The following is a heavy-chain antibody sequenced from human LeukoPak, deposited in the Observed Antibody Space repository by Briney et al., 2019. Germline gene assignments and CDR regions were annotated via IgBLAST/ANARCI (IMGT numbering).Heavy chain of an antibody. CDR1: GGSISSYY. CDR2: IYYSGST. V-gene: IGHV4-59*01. Sequence: PSETLSLTCTVSGGSISSYYWSWIRQPPGKGLEWIGYIYYSGSTNYNPSLKSRVTISVDTSKNQFSLKLSSVTAADTAVYYCARDPGGYSHDHYMDVRGKGTTVTVSS. J-gene: IGHJ6*03. D-gene: IGHD5-18*01. CDR3: ARDPGGYSHDHYMDV.